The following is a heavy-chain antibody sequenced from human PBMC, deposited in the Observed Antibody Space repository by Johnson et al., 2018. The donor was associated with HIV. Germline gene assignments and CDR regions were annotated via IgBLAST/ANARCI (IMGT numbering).Heavy chain of an antibody. V-gene: IGHV3-23*04. J-gene: IGHJ3*02. Sequence: VQLVESGGGLVQPGGSLRLSCAASGFTFSSYAMSWVRQAPGKGLEWVSALSGSGGSTYYADSVKGRFTISRAHSKNTLYLQMNSLRAEDTAVYYSAKVQGSYAPPLDAFDIWGQGTMVTVSS. CDR3: AKVQGSYAPPLDAFDI. D-gene: IGHD1-26*01. CDR1: GFTFSSYA. CDR2: LSGSGGST.